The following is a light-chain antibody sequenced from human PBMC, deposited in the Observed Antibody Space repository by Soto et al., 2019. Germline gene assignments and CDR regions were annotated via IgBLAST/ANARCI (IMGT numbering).Light chain of an antibody. CDR1: SSDVGGYNS. CDR2: DVS. J-gene: IGLJ2*01. Sequence: QSVLTQPASVSGSPGQSITISCTGTSSDVGGYNSVSWYQQHPGKAPKLMIYDVSNRPSGVSNRFSGSKSVNTASLTISGLQAEDEADYYCNSYTSSSTVVFGGGTKVTVL. V-gene: IGLV2-14*03. CDR3: NSYTSSSTVV.